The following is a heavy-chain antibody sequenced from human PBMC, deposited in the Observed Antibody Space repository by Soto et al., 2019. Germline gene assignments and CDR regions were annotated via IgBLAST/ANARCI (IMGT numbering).Heavy chain of an antibody. D-gene: IGHD2-2*02. CDR1: GFKFSNYA. CDR3: ARVVPAAINWFDP. J-gene: IGHJ5*02. V-gene: IGHV3-23*01. Sequence: GGSLRLSCAASGFKFSNYAMSWVRQAPGKGLEWVSLISATGGGTYYADSVKGRFTISRDNSHNTLYLQVHSLTAEDTAVYYCARVVPAAINWFDPWGQGTLVTVSS. CDR2: ISATGGGT.